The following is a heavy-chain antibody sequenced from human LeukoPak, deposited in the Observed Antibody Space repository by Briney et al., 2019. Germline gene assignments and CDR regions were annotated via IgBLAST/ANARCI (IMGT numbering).Heavy chain of an antibody. D-gene: IGHD4-17*01. J-gene: IGHJ6*02. V-gene: IGHV4-59*01. CDR3: ARSTVTTHGMDV. CDR2: IYYSGST. Sequence: SETLSLTCTVSGGSISSYYWSWIRQPPGKGLEWIGYIYYSGSTNYNPSLKSRVTISVDTSKNQFSQKLSSVTAADTAVYYCARSTVTTHGMDVWGQGTTVTVSS. CDR1: GGSISSYY.